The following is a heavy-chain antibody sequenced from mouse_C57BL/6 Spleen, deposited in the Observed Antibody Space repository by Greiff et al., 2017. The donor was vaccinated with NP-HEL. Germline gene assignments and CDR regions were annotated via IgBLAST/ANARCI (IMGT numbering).Heavy chain of an antibody. CDR2: ISYDGSN. V-gene: IGHV3-6*01. D-gene: IGHD1-2*01. J-gene: IGHJ2*01. CDR3: ARDLPLLRAPFDC. CDR1: GYSITSGYY. Sequence: DVQLQESGPGLVKPSQSLSLTCSVTGYSITSGYYWNWIRQFPGNKLEWMGYISYDGSNNYNPSLKNRISITRDPSKNQFFLKLNSVTTEDTATYYCARDLPLLRAPFDCWGQGTTLTVSS.